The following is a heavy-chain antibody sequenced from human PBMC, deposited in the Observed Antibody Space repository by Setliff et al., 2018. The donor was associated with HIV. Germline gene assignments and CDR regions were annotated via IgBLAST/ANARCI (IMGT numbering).Heavy chain of an antibody. V-gene: IGHV3-30*02. J-gene: IGHJ4*02. CDR3: GKDRYDNYVWGSYHGPDF. Sequence: QPGGSLRLSCAASGFTFSGYGMYWVRQAPGKGLEWVAFIRYDGSNQYYADSVKGRFTISRDNSKNTLYLQMNSLRAEDTAVYYCGKDRYDNYVWGSYHGPDFWGQGTLVTVSS. CDR1: GFTFSGYG. CDR2: IRYDGSNQ. D-gene: IGHD3-16*01.